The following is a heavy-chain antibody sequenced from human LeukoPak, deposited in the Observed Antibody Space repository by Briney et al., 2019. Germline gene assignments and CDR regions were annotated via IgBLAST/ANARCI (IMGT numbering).Heavy chain of an antibody. Sequence: SETLSLTCTVSSGSFNSYYWSWIRQPPGKGLEWIGYIYYSGSTNYNPSLKSRVTISVDTSKNQFSLKLSSATAADTAVYYCARVPAAPRLYMDVWGQGTTVIVSS. CDR2: IYYSGST. CDR1: SGSFNSYY. CDR3: ARVPAAPRLYMDV. J-gene: IGHJ6*02. D-gene: IGHD2-2*01. V-gene: IGHV4-59*01.